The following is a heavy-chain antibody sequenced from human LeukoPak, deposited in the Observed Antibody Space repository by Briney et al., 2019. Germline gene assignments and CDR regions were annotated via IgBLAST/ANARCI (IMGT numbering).Heavy chain of an antibody. CDR3: AKDATRGYSYGYCFDY. CDR1: GFTFDDCT. CDR2: ISWDGSST. D-gene: IGHD5-18*01. V-gene: IGHV3-43*01. Sequence: GSLRLSCAASGFTFDDCTMHWVRQAPGKGLEWVSLISWDGSSTYYADSVKGRFTISRDNSKNSLYLQMNSLRTEDTALYYCAKDATRGYSYGYCFDYWGQGTLVTVSS. J-gene: IGHJ4*02.